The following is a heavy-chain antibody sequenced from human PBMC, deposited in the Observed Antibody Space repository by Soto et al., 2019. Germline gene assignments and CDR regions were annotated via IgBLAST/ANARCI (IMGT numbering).Heavy chain of an antibody. J-gene: IGHJ4*02. V-gene: IGHV3-23*01. Sequence: EVQLLESGGGLVQPGGSLRLSCTASGFTFSKFAMTWVRQAPGKGLECVSGIFGSGGGIEYADSVKGRFTISRDNSKNTLYLQMTNLRADDTAVYYCAKDAEYGDGFWLMDHWGQGTQVTVSS. CDR1: GFTFSKFA. CDR2: IFGSGGGI. CDR3: AKDAEYGDGFWLMDH. D-gene: IGHD4-17*01.